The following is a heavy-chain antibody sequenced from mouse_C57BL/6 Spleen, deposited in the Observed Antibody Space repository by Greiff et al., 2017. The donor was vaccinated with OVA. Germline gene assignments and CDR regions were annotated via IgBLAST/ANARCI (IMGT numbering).Heavy chain of an antibody. CDR2: LDPSDSYT. CDR1: GYTFTSYW. Sequence: VQLQQPGAELVMPGASVKLSCKASGYTFTSYWMHWVKQRPGKGLEWIGELDPSDSYTNYNQKFKGKSTLTVDKSSSTAYMQLSSLTSEDSAVYYCARLDYYGSSSYWYFDVWGTGTSVTVSS. J-gene: IGHJ1*03. D-gene: IGHD1-1*01. V-gene: IGHV1-69*01. CDR3: ARLDYYGSSSYWYFDV.